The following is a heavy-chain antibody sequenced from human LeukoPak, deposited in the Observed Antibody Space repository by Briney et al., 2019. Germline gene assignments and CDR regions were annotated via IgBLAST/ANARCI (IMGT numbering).Heavy chain of an antibody. CDR3: ARLNYSNYWEYYFDY. CDR1: GGSISSGGYY. V-gene: IGHV4-61*08. D-gene: IGHD4-11*01. J-gene: IGHJ4*02. Sequence: PSQTLSLTCTVSGGSISSGGYYWSWIRQPPGKGLEWIGNIYYSGSTNYNPSLKSRVTISVDTSKNQFSLKLSSVTAADTAVYYCARLNYSNYWEYYFDYWGQGTLVTVSS. CDR2: IYYSGST.